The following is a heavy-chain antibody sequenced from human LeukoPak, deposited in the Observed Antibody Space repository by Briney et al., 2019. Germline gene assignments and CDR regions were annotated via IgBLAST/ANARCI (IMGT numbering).Heavy chain of an antibody. CDR1: GGTFSSYA. V-gene: IGHV1-69*13. CDR3: ARDPPQYYDFAIYGMDD. J-gene: IGHJ6*02. CDR2: IIPIFGTA. Sequence: SVKVSCKASGGTFSSYAISWVRQAPGQGLEWMGGIIPIFGTANYAQKFQGRVTITADESTSTAYMELSSLRSEDTAVYYCARDPPQYYDFAIYGMDDWGQGTTVTVSS. D-gene: IGHD3-3*01.